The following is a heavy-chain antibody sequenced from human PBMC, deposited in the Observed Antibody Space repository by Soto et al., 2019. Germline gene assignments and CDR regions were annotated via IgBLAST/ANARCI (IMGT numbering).Heavy chain of an antibody. CDR1: GASISSGNW. V-gene: IGHV4-4*02. CDR2: IFHDGTA. Sequence: SETLSLTCAVSGASISSGNWWTWVRQTPQRGLEYIGEIFHDGTANYYPSFERRVAISVDTSKNQFSLKLTSVTAAGTAIYFCARLVYDTRLNYMYFDFWGQGALVTVSS. J-gene: IGHJ4*02. CDR3: ARLVYDTRLNYMYFDF. D-gene: IGHD2-8*01.